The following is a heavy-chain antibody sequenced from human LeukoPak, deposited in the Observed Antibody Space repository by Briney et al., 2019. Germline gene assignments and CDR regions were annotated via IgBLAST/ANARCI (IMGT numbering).Heavy chain of an antibody. CDR1: GFTYSHYW. J-gene: IGHJ4*02. CDR2: IRSTSYGGTA. V-gene: IGHV3-49*04. Sequence: PGGSLRLSCAASGFTYSHYWMHWVRQAPGKGLEWVGCIRSTSYGGTAEYAASVKGRFTISRDDSKSVAYLQMNSLKTEDTAVYYCTRDVTRYFWSGYYTPHFDYWGQGTLVTVSS. D-gene: IGHD3-3*01. CDR3: TRDVTRYFWSGYYTPHFDY.